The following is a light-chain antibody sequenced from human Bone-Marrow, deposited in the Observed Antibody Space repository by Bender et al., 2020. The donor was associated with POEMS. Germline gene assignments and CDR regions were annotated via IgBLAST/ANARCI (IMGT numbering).Light chain of an antibody. CDR1: RSNIGTNY. J-gene: IGLJ3*02. V-gene: IGLV1-47*01. Sequence: QAVLTQPPSASGSPGQKVTISCSGSRSNIGTNYVYWYQQVPGTAPKLLIYRSNQRPSGVPERFSGSRSGTSASLAISGLQSEDEADYYCAVWDDSLNGWVFGGGTKLTVL. CDR3: AVWDDSLNGWV. CDR2: RSN.